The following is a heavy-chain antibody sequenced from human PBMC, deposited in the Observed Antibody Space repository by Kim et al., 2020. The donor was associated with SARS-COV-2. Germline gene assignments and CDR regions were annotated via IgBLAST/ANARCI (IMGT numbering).Heavy chain of an antibody. CDR3: ARVAHGDYVPFDY. CDR1: GGSISSYY. V-gene: IGHV4-59*01. J-gene: IGHJ4*02. CDR2: IYYSGST. Sequence: SETLSLTCTVSGGSISSYYWSWIRQPPGKGLEWIGYIYYSGSTNYNPSLKSRVTISVDTSKNQFSLKLSSVTAADTDVYYCARVAHGDYVPFDYWGQGTLVTVSS. D-gene: IGHD4-17*01.